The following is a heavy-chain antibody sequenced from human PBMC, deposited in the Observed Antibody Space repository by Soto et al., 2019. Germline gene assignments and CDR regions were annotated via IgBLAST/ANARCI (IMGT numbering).Heavy chain of an antibody. V-gene: IGHV1-8*01. CDR3: ARERRLGIDGMDV. CDR1: GYTFTSDD. J-gene: IGHJ6*02. Sequence: QVQLVQSGAEVKKPGASVKVSCKASGYTFTSDDINCVRQATGQGLEWMGWMNRNSGNTGYAQKFQGRVTMTWNTSISTAYMELSSLRSEATAVYYCARERRLGIDGMDVWGQGTTVTVSS. D-gene: IGHD7-27*01. CDR2: MNRNSGNT.